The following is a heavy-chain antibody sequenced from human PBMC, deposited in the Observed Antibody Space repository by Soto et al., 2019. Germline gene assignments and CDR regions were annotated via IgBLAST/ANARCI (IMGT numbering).Heavy chain of an antibody. J-gene: IGHJ4*02. CDR3: ATFRDY. V-gene: IGHV3-48*01. Sequence: EVQLVESGGGLVEPGGSLRLSCSVSGLTFSNYNMNWVRQAPGKGLEWVSYISGSTTTIYYADSVKGRFTNSRDNAKNSLYLQMNSLRAEDTAVYYCATFRDYWGQGTLVTVSS. CDR2: ISGSTTTI. CDR1: GLTFSNYN.